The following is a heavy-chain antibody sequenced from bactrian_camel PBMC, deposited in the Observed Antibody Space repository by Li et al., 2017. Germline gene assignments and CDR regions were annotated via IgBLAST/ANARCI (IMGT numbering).Heavy chain of an antibody. J-gene: IGHJ4*01. CDR2: IERRGDT. CDR1: GYNLNDRQC. CDR3: AASRRWLLPDLVDGEYNF. D-gene: IGHD2*01. V-gene: IGHV3S57*01. Sequence: HVQLVESGGRSVETGGSLRLTCGGSGYNLNDRQCMAWFRQAPGKEREWVASIERRGDTNYAGSVKGRFTISQDNAKNTLWLQMNSLKPEGTAMYYCAASRRWLLPDLVDGEYNFWGPGTQVTVS.